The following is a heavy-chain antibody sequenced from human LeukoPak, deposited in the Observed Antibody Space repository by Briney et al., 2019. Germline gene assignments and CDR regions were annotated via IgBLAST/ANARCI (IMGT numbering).Heavy chain of an antibody. CDR1: GGSISSGSYY. Sequence: PSETLSLTCTVSGGSISSGSYYWSWIRQPAGKGLEWIGRIYTSGSTNYNPSLKSRVTISVDTSKNQFSLKLSSVTAADTAVYYCARVKRGLKYYYDSSGYYRNWFDPWGQGTLVTVSS. V-gene: IGHV4-61*02. CDR2: IYTSGST. D-gene: IGHD3-22*01. J-gene: IGHJ5*02. CDR3: ARVKRGLKYYYDSSGYYRNWFDP.